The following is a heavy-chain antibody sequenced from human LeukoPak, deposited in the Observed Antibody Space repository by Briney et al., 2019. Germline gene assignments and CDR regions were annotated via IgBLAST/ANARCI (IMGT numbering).Heavy chain of an antibody. CDR3: ASLLSGSNQINDY. Sequence: GGSLRLSCAASGFTFRWYWMSWVRQAPGKGLEWVANIKQDGSEKYYVDSVKGRFTISRDNAKNSLYLQMNSLRAEDTAVYYCASLLSGSNQINDYWGQGTLVTVSS. CDR1: GFTFRWYW. CDR2: IKQDGSEK. J-gene: IGHJ4*02. D-gene: IGHD1-26*01. V-gene: IGHV3-7*01.